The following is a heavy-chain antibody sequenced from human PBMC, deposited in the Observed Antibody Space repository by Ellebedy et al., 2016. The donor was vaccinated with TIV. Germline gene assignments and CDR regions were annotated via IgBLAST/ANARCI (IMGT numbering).Heavy chain of an antibody. CDR3: AKAPYSAGWYSGGDY. V-gene: IGHV3-23*01. CDR1: GFTFSNYA. Sequence: GESLKISCAASGFTFSNYAMSWVRQAPGKGLQWVAGISGSGGSTYYAESVKGRFSISRDNSKNTLYLQMNSLRVEDTAIYYCAKAPYSAGWYSGGDYWGQGTLVTVSS. J-gene: IGHJ4*02. D-gene: IGHD6-13*01. CDR2: ISGSGGST.